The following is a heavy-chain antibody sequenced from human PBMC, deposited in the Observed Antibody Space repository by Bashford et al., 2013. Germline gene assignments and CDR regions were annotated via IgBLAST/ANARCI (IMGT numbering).Heavy chain of an antibody. CDR2: MTADGDKT. Sequence: VRQAPGKGLEWVSEMTADGDKTYYGVFVNGRFTVSRDKSRNTLFLQMDSLSVEDTAIYYCATHHLAMANSFEYWGPGTLVTVSS. D-gene: IGHD5-18*01. J-gene: IGHJ4*02. CDR3: ATHHLAMANSFEY. V-gene: IGHV3-23*01.